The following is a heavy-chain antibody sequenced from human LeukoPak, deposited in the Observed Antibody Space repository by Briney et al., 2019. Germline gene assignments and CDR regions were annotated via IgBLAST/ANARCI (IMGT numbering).Heavy chain of an antibody. J-gene: IGHJ6*02. V-gene: IGHV4-30-2*01. CDR3: ARGDTAMGYYYGMGV. D-gene: IGHD5-18*01. Sequence: SETLSLTCAVSGGSISSGGYSWSWIRQPPGKGLEWIGYIYHSGSTYYNPSLKSRVTISVDRSKNQFSLKLSSVTAADTAVYYCARGDTAMGYYYGMGVWGQGTTVTVSS. CDR1: GGSISSGGYS. CDR2: IYHSGST.